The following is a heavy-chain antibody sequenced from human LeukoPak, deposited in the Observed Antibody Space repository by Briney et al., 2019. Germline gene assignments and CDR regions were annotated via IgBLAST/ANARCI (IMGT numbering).Heavy chain of an antibody. Sequence: TGGSLRLSCAASGFTFSSYAMHWVRQAPGKGLEYVSAISSNGGSTYYANSVKGRFTISRDNSKNTLYLQMGSLRAEDTAVYYCARDRAVYGGKGDFDYWGQGTLVTVSS. CDR3: ARDRAVYGGKGDFDY. V-gene: IGHV3-64*01. J-gene: IGHJ4*02. CDR1: GFTFSSYA. D-gene: IGHD4-23*01. CDR2: ISSNGGST.